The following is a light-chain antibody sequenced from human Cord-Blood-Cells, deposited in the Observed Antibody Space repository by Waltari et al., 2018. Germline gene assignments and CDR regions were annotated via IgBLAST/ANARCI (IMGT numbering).Light chain of an antibody. CDR1: SSDVGGYKY. J-gene: IGLJ2*01. V-gene: IGLV2-11*01. CDR2: DVS. Sequence: QSALTQPRSVSGSPGQSVTIPSTGTSSDVGGYKYVSWYQPHPGKAPKLMIYDVSKRPSGVPDRFSGSKSGNTASLTISGLQAEDEADYSCCSYAGSYTLVFGGGTKLTVL. CDR3: CSYAGSYTLV.